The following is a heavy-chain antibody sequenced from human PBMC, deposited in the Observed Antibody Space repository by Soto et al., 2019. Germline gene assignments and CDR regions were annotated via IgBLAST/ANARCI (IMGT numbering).Heavy chain of an antibody. CDR1: GFTFSSYW. V-gene: IGHV3-74*01. J-gene: IGHJ4*02. CDR2: INSDGSSR. CDR3: ARGTGVDFDY. D-gene: IGHD7-27*01. Sequence: EVQLVESGGGLVQPGGSLRLSCAASGFTFSSYWMHWVRQAPGKGLVWVSRINSDGSSRTYADFVKGRFTISRDNAKNTLYLQMNSLSAEDMAVYYCARGTGVDFDYWGQGTLVTVSS.